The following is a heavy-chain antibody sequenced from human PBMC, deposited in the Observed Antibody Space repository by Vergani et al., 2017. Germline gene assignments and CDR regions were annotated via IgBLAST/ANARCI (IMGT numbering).Heavy chain of an antibody. CDR2: IKSKTDGGTT. CDR3: TTEAVIAARRADY. J-gene: IGHJ4*02. Sequence: LQLQESGPGLVKPSETLSLTCTVSGGSISSSSYYWGWIRQPPGKGLEWVCRIKSKTDGGTTDYAAAVKGRFTISRDDSKNTLYLQMNSLQTEDTAVYYCTTEAVIAARRADYWGQGTLVTVSS. D-gene: IGHD6-6*01. V-gene: IGHV3-15*01. CDR1: GGSISSSSYY.